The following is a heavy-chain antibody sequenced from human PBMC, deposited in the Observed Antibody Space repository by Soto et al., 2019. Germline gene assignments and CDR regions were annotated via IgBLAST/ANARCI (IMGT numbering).Heavy chain of an antibody. CDR2: ISYDGSNK. V-gene: IGHV3-30*18. D-gene: IGHD1-26*01. CDR1: GFTFSSYG. CDR3: AKEFDGTTTWSAFDY. Sequence: PGGSLRLSCAASGFTFSSYGMHWVRQAPGKGLEWVAVISYDGSNKYYADSVKGRFTISRDNSKNTLYLQMNSLRAEDTAVYYCAKEFDGTTTWSAFDYWGQGTLVTVSS. J-gene: IGHJ4*02.